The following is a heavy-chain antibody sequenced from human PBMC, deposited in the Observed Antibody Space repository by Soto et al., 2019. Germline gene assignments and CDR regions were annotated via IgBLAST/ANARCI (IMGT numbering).Heavy chain of an antibody. CDR1: GFTFSSYA. D-gene: IGHD2-2*01. J-gene: IGHJ6*03. V-gene: IGHV3-23*01. Sequence: GGSLRLSCVASGFTFSSYAMSWVRQAPGKGLEWVSAISGSGGSTYYADSVKGRFTISRDNSKKTLYLQRNSLRAEDTDVYYCAKVAVSECSSTSCYAGGDYYYYYYYMDVWGKGTTVTVSS. CDR3: AKVAVSECSSTSCYAGGDYYYYYYYMDV. CDR2: ISGSGGST.